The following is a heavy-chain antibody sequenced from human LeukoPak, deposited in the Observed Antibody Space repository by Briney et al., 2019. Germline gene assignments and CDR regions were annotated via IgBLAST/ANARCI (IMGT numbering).Heavy chain of an antibody. Sequence: PSETLSLTCTVSGGSISSSSYYWGWIRQPPGKGLEWIGSIYYSGSTYYNPSLKSRVTISVDTSKNQFSLKLSSVTAADTAVYYCASLVVVTAIPYFDYWGQGTLVTVSS. CDR1: GGSISSSSYY. CDR3: ASLVVVTAIPYFDY. V-gene: IGHV4-39*01. J-gene: IGHJ4*02. CDR2: IYYSGST. D-gene: IGHD2-21*02.